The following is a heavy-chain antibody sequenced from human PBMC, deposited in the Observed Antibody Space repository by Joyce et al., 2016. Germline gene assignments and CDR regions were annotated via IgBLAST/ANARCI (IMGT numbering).Heavy chain of an antibody. D-gene: IGHD6-13*01. V-gene: IGHV3-23*01. Sequence: EVQLLESGGGLVRPGGSLRLSCAASGFTFVGYAMSWVRQALGMGLGRVHGGGAGSRSTHDADSVGGLLTISRDDSDNALYLHMSGLRSDDTAVYYCVRPRVAVAGTRWFDPWGQRTLVTVSS. CDR1: GFTFVGYA. J-gene: IGHJ5*02. CDR2: GGAGSRST. CDR3: VRPRVAVAGTRWFDP.